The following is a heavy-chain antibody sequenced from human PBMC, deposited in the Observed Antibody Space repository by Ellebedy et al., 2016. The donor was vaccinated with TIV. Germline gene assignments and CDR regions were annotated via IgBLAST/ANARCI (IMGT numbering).Heavy chain of an antibody. CDR2: ISVYGGAT. J-gene: IGHJ4*02. CDR3: ARFRYTSFWHLGHNGLDC. Sequence: PGGSLRLSCAASGFRFSDYYMTWIRQAPGKGLEWISYISVYGGATYYSDSVKCRFTISRDNAAQSLYLQINNLRADDTAVYYCARFRYTSFWHLGHNGLDCWGQGTLVSVSS. V-gene: IGHV3-11*01. D-gene: IGHD6-19*01. CDR1: GFRFSDYY.